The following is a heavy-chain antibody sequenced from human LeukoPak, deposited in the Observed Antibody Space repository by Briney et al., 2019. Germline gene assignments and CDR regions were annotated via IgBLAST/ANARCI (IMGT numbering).Heavy chain of an antibody. V-gene: IGHV4-59*01. J-gene: IGHJ4*02. CDR2: IYYSGST. CDR1: GGSISSYY. CDR3: AKGAVAGPFDY. Sequence: PSEALSLTCTVSGGSISSYYWSWIRQPPGKGLEWIGYIYYSGSTNYNPSLKSRVTISVDTSKNQFSLKLSSVTAADTAVYYCAKGAVAGPFDYWGQGTLVTVSS. D-gene: IGHD6-19*01.